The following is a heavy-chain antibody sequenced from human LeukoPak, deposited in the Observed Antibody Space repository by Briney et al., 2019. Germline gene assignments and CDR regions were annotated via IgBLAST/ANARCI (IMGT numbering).Heavy chain of an antibody. CDR2: IYSGGST. D-gene: IGHD3-22*01. CDR1: GFTVSSNY. Sequence: QPGGSLRLSCAASGFTVSSNYMSWVRQAPGKGLEWVSVIYSGGSTYYADSVKGRFTISRDNSKNTLYLQMNSLRAEDTAVYYCARDVGWHSSGFIKGRRAFDIWGQGTMVTVSS. V-gene: IGHV3-53*01. J-gene: IGHJ3*02. CDR3: ARDVGWHSSGFIKGRRAFDI.